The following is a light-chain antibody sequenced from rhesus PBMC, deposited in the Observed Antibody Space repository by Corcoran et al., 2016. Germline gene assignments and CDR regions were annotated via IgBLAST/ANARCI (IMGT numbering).Light chain of an antibody. CDR3: QQYTNWKT. CDR2: GAP. J-gene: IGKJ1*01. V-gene: IGKV3S9*01. Sequence: EIVMTQSPATLSLSPGERATLSCRASQSVSSYVAWYQQKPEQAPRLLIYGAPRRATGIPDRFSGRGSGTDCTLLISSLEPEDVGVYYCQQYTNWKTFGQGTKVEIK. CDR1: QSVSSY.